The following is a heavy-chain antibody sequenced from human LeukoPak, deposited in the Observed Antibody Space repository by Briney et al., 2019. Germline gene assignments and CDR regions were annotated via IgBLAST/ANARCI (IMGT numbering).Heavy chain of an antibody. D-gene: IGHD3-22*01. CDR2: IYYSGST. CDR1: GGSISSYY. Sequence: SETLSLTCTVSGGSISSYYWSWIRQPPGEGLEWIGYIYYSGSTNYNPSLKSRVTISVDTSKNQFSLKLSSVTAADTAVYYCVRGMYYDSSGYYYDAFDIWGQGTMVTVSS. CDR3: VRGMYYDSSGYYYDAFDI. V-gene: IGHV4-59*01. J-gene: IGHJ3*02.